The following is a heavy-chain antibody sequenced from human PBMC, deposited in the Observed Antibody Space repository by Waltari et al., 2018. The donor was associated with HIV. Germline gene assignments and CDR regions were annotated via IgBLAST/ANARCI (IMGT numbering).Heavy chain of an antibody. Sequence: QVLLQESGPGLVKPSETLSLTCTVSGGSLTSSSWRWTRQPPGKGLEWIGYIYYSGSTNYNPSLKSRATISVDTSKNQVSLKLSSVTAADTAVYYCASRGMHYYDSSGYYSWGQGTLVTVSS. CDR2: IYYSGST. CDR3: ASRGMHYYDSSGYYS. V-gene: IGHV4-59*01. J-gene: IGHJ4*02. D-gene: IGHD3-22*01. CDR1: GGSLTSSS.